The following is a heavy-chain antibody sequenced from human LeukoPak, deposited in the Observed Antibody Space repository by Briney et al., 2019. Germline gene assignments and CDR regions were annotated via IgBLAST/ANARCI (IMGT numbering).Heavy chain of an antibody. J-gene: IGHJ3*02. CDR1: GGSFSGYY. Sequence: SETLSLTCAVYGGSFSGYYWSWIRQPPGKGLEWIGEINHSGSTNYNPSLKSRVTISVDKSKNQFSLKLSSVTAADTAVYYCARVRRGYYDSSGYGAFDIWGQGTMVTVSS. CDR2: INHSGST. CDR3: ARVRRGYYDSSGYGAFDI. V-gene: IGHV4-34*01. D-gene: IGHD3-22*01.